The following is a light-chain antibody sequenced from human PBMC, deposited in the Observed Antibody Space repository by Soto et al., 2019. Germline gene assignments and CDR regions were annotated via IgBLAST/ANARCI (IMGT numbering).Light chain of an antibody. J-gene: IGKJ2*01. CDR3: QQGSSSPRT. Sequence: DIQMTQSPSSLSASVGDRVSISCRASLKVSTYLNWYQQTPGQATRLLIHTVFTLQSGVPARFSGSGSGTEFNLTISSLQPEDSATYYCQQGSSSPRTFGQGTKVEI. CDR2: TVF. CDR1: LKVSTY. V-gene: IGKV1-39*01.